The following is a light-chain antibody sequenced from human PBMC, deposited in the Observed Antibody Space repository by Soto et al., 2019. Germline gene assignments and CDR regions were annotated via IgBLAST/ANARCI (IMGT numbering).Light chain of an antibody. J-gene: IGLJ1*01. CDR3: CSYTSSKTPYV. CDR2: GVT. V-gene: IGLV2-14*01. CDR1: SSDVGGHND. Sequence: QSVLTQPASVSGSPGQSITISCTGTSSDVGGHNDVSWYQQHPGKVPRLLIYGVTNRPSGVSNRFSGSKSGNMASLTISGLQAEDEADYYCCSYTSSKTPYVFGTGTKLTVL.